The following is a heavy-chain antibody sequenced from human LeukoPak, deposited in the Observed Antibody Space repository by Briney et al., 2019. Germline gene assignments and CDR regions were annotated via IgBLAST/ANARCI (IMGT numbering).Heavy chain of an antibody. V-gene: IGHV4-59*08. Sequence: PSETLSLTCTVSGGSISSYYWSWIRQPPGKGLEWIGYIYYSGSTNYNPSLKSRVTISVDTSKNQFSLKLSSVTAADTAVYYCARLVGEQWLPRGFDPWGQGTLVTVSS. J-gene: IGHJ5*02. CDR1: GGSISSYY. D-gene: IGHD6-19*01. CDR2: IYYSGST. CDR3: ARLVGEQWLPRGFDP.